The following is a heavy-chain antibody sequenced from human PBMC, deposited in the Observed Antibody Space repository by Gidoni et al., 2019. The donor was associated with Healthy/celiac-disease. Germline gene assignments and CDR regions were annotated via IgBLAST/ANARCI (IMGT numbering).Heavy chain of an antibody. J-gene: IGHJ5*02. CDR2: INHSGST. Sequence: SWIRQPPGTGLEWIGEINHSGSTNYNPSLKSRVTISVDTSKNQFSLKLSSLTAADTAVYYCARGQRPNRYCSSTSCSAINWFDPWGQGTLVTVSS. CDR3: ARGQRPNRYCSSTSCSAINWFDP. V-gene: IGHV4-34*01. D-gene: IGHD2-2*01.